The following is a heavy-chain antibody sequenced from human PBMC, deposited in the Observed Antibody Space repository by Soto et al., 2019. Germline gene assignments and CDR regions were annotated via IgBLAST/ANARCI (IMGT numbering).Heavy chain of an antibody. Sequence: GASVKVSCKTSGGTFSTFGISWVRQAPGQGLEWMGGIIPFFGTAEYSQKFEDRITITADESTNTVYMDLRSLTSEDTAIYYCARTAPMEPREKYYYACWG. CDR2: IIPFFGTA. J-gene: IGHJ6*01. CDR3: ARTAPMEPREKYYYAC. D-gene: IGHD3-10*01. V-gene: IGHV1-69*13. CDR1: GGTFSTFG.